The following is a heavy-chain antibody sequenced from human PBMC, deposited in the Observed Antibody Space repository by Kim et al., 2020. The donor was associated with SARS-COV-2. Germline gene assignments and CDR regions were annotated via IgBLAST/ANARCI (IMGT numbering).Heavy chain of an antibody. CDR2: INTNTGNP. CDR1: GYTFTSYA. CDR3: ARVGPGSSWYVDYYYGMDV. D-gene: IGHD6-13*01. V-gene: IGHV7-4-1*02. J-gene: IGHJ6*02. Sequence: ASVKVSCKASGYTFTSYAMNWVRQAPGQGLEWMGWINTNTGNPTYAQGFTGRFVFSLDTSVSTAYLQISSLKAEDTAVYYCARVGPGSSWYVDYYYGMDVWGQGTTVTVSS.